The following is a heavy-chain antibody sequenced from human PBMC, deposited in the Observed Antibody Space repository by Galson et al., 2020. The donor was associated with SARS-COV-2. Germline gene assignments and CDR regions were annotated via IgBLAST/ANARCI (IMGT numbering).Heavy chain of an antibody. CDR1: GGSISSGGYY. CDR2: IYYSGST. Sequence: SETLSLTCTVSGGSISSGGYYWSWIRQHPGKGLEWIGYIYYSGSTYYNPSLKSRVTISVDTSKNQFSLKLSSVTAADTAVYYCARDHLAAAGRGSYYYYYGMDVWGQGTTVTVSS. D-gene: IGHD6-13*01. CDR3: ARDHLAAAGRGSYYYYYGMDV. V-gene: IGHV4-31*03. J-gene: IGHJ6*02.